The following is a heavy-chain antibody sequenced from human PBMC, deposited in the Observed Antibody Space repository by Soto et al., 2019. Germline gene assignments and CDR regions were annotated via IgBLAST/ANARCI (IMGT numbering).Heavy chain of an antibody. J-gene: IGHJ4*02. CDR2: ISYDGSNK. Sequence: TVGSLRLSCAASGFTFSNYDIHWVRQAPGKGLEWVAVISYDGSNKYYADSVKGRFTISRDNSKNTLYLQMNSLTAEDTAVYYCATDRRSGSGLLDSWGQGTLVTVSS. V-gene: IGHV3-30*03. CDR1: GFTFSNYD. CDR3: ATDRRSGSGLLDS. D-gene: IGHD3-10*01.